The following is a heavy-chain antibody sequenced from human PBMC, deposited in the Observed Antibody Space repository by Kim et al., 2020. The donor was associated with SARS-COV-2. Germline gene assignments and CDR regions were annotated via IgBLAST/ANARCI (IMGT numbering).Heavy chain of an antibody. D-gene: IGHD3-10*01. J-gene: IGHJ6*03. CDR3: ARDVGFWELEDYYYMDV. V-gene: IGHV1-46*01. Sequence: FQGRVTMTRDTSTSTVYMELSSLRSEDTAVYYCARDVGFWELEDYYYMDVWGKGTTVTVSS.